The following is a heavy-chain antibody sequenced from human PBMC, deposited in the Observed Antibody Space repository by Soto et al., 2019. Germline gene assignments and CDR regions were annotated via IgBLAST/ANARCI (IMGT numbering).Heavy chain of an antibody. Sequence: QVHLMQSGAEVKKPGASVKVSCKASGYTFTTYGISWVRQAPGLGLEWMGWISPYNDDTVYAQNPXXXVTMXXDTSAGIAYXHXXXLXXDDTAVYFCAREGFYAGSGKYSYGYSPPRYYGMDVWGQGTTVTVSS. CDR3: AREGFYAGSGKYSYGYSPPRYYGMDV. CDR2: ISPYNDDT. D-gene: IGHD5-18*01. V-gene: IGHV1-18*01. J-gene: IGHJ6*02. CDR1: GYTFTTYG.